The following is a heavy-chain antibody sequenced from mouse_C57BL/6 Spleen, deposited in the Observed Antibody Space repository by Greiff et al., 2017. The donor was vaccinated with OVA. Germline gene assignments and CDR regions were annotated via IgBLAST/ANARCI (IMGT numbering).Heavy chain of an antibody. V-gene: IGHV1-82*01. Sequence: VKLQESGPELVKPGASVKISCKASGYAFSSSWMNWVKQRPGKGLEWIGRIYPGDGDTNYNGKFKGKATLTADKSSSTAYMQLSSLTSEDSAVYFCARRDWDGAMDYWGQGTSVTVSS. CDR3: ARRDWDGAMDY. J-gene: IGHJ4*01. CDR1: GYAFSSSW. CDR2: IYPGDGDT. D-gene: IGHD4-1*01.